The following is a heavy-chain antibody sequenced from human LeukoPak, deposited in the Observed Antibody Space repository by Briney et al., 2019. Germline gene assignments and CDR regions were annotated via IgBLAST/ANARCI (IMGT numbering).Heavy chain of an antibody. V-gene: IGHV4-34*01. Sequence: SETLSLTCAVYGGSFSGYYWSWIRQPPGKGLEWIGEINHSGSTNYNPSLKSRVTISVDTSKNQFSLKLSSVTAADTAVYYCARGLGFTVPFLIWGQGTMVTVSS. J-gene: IGHJ3*02. D-gene: IGHD3-10*01. CDR1: GGSFSGYY. CDR3: ARGLGFTVPFLI. CDR2: INHSGST.